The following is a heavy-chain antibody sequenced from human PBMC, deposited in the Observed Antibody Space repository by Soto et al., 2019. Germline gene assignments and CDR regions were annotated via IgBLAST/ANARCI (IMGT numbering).Heavy chain of an antibody. V-gene: IGHV3-30-3*01. Sequence: QVQLVESGGGVVQPGKSLRLSCAASGFTFSYYAMHWVRQAPGKGLEWVAVISYDESNKYYADSVKGRFTISRDNSKNTLYLQMNSLRGEDTAVYHCARGAPIVGTTHLDYWGQGTLVTVSS. D-gene: IGHD1-26*01. CDR1: GFTFSYYA. CDR3: ARGAPIVGTTHLDY. CDR2: ISYDESNK. J-gene: IGHJ4*02.